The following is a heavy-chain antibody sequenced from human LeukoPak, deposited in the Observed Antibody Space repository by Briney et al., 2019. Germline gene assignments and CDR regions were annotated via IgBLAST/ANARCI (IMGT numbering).Heavy chain of an antibody. CDR3: ARALPPERYCSSTSCQSNWFDP. CDR1: GFTFSSYA. J-gene: IGHJ5*02. Sequence: GGSLRLSCAASGFTFSSYAMHWVRQAPGKGLEWVAVISYDGSNKYYADSVKGRFTISRDNSKNTLYLQMNSLGAEDTAVYYCARALPPERYCSSTSCQSNWFDPWGQGTLVTVSS. CDR2: ISYDGSNK. D-gene: IGHD2-2*01. V-gene: IGHV3-30-3*01.